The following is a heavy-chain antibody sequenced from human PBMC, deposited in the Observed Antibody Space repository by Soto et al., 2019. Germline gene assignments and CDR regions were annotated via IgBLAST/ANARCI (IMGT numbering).Heavy chain of an antibody. CDR1: GYTFTSYY. CDR3: ARDATYYYDSSGYYYWFDP. V-gene: IGHV1-46*01. Sequence: QVQLVQSGAEVKKPGASVKVSCKASGYTFTSYYMHWVRQAPGQGLEWMGIINPSGGSTSYAQKFQGRVTMTRDTSTSTVYMELSSLRSEDTAVYYCARDATYYYDSSGYYYWFDPWGQGTLVTVSS. CDR2: INPSGGST. J-gene: IGHJ5*02. D-gene: IGHD3-22*01.